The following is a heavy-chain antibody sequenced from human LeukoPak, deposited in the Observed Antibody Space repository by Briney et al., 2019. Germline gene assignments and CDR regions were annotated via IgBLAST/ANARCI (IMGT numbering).Heavy chain of an antibody. CDR2: IKQDGSEK. Sequence: GGSLRLSCAASGFTFSSYWMSWVRQAPGKGLEWVANIKQDGSEKYYVDSVKGRFTISRDNAKNSLYLQMNSLRAEDTAVYYCARDRGEKRENGDYYYYYMDVRGKGTTVTVSS. CDR3: ARDRGEKRENGDYYYYYMDV. J-gene: IGHJ6*03. CDR1: GFTFSSYW. D-gene: IGHD4-17*01. V-gene: IGHV3-7*01.